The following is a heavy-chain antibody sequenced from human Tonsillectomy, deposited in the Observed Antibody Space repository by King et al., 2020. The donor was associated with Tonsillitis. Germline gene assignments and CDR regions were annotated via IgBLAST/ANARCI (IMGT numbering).Heavy chain of an antibody. V-gene: IGHV4-39*01. CDR3: ARYVSGSFDY. J-gene: IGHJ4*02. CDR2: MYYSGTI. D-gene: IGHD1-26*01. Sequence: QLQESGPGVVKPSETLSLTCTVSGGSISTSDQYWAWIRQPPGTGLEWIGYMYYSGTIFYNPSLKSRITISGGTSENRFSLKVSSVTAADTAVYFCARYVSGSFDYWGQGALVTVSS. CDR1: GGSISTSDQY.